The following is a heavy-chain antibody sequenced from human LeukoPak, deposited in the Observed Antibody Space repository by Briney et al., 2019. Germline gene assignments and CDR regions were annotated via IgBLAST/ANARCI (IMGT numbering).Heavy chain of an antibody. CDR3: ATVGCSSTSCYYFDY. CDR2: FDPEDGET. J-gene: IGHJ4*02. D-gene: IGHD2-2*01. Sequence: ASVPVSCKVSGYTLTELSMHWLRQAPGKGLAWMGGFDPEDGETIYAQKFQGRVTMTEDTSTDTAYMELSSLRSEDTAVYYCATVGCSSTSCYYFDYWGQGTLVTVSS. V-gene: IGHV1-24*01. CDR1: GYTLTELS.